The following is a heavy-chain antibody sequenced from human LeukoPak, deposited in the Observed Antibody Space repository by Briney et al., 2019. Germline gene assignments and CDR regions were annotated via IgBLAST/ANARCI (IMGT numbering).Heavy chain of an antibody. CDR2: IYTSGST. V-gene: IGHV4-61*02. CDR1: GGSISSGSYY. CDR3: ARAGGYDSSGYYYYYYMDV. J-gene: IGHJ6*03. D-gene: IGHD3-22*01. Sequence: SETLSLTCTVSGGSISSGSYYWSWIRQPAGKGLEWIGRIYTSGSTNYNPSLKSRVTISVDTSKNQFSLKVSSVTAADTAVYYCARAGGYDSSGYYYYYYMDVWGKGTTVTVSS.